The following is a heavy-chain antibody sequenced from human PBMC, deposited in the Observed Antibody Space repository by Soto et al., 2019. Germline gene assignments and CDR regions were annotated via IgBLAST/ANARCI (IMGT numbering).Heavy chain of an antibody. Sequence: QVQLQESGPGLVKPSQTLSLTCTVSGGSISSGDYYWSWIRQPPGKGLEWIGFIYYSGGTYYKPSLKSRVTISVDTSKNKFSLNLSSVTAADPAVYYCARASTGELWVYANWFDPWGPGTLVTVSS. D-gene: IGHD3-16*01. J-gene: IGHJ5*02. CDR1: GGSISSGDYY. CDR2: IYYSGGT. CDR3: ARASTGELWVYANWFDP. V-gene: IGHV4-30-4*01.